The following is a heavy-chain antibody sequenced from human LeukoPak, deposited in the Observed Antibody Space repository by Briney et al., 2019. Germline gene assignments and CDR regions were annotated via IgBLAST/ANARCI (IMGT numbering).Heavy chain of an antibody. V-gene: IGHV3-64*01. CDR2: ISSNGGGT. Sequence: GGSLRLSCAASGFTFSSFAVHWVRQAPGKGLEYVSAISSNGGGTYYANSVKGRFTISRDNSKNTLYLQMGSLRAEDMAVYYYARQVAAAAYFDYWGQGTLVTVSS. J-gene: IGHJ4*02. CDR1: GFTFSSFA. D-gene: IGHD6-13*01. CDR3: ARQVAAAAYFDY.